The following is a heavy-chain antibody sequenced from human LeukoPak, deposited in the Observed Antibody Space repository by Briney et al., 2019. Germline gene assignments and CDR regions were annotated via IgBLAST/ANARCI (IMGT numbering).Heavy chain of an antibody. D-gene: IGHD6-25*01. CDR1: GYTFTSYD. V-gene: IGHV1-18*01. CDR2: ISVYNGNT. Sequence: ASVKVSCKASGYTFTSYDINWVRQATGQGLEWMGWISVYNGNTNYAQKLQGRVTMTTDTSTSTAYMELRSLRSDDTAVYYCASHSGSYDAFDIWGQGTMVTVSS. J-gene: IGHJ3*02. CDR3: ASHSGSYDAFDI.